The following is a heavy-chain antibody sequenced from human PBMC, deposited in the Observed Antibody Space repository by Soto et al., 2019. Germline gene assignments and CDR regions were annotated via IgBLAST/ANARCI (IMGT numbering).Heavy chain of an antibody. Sequence: SQTLSLTCAVYGGSPSAYYWRWIRQPPWKGLEWIGEINHSGSTNYNPSLKSRVTISVDTSKNQFSLKLSSVTAADTAVYYCARVSSDGSGIYGYWGQGTLVT. J-gene: IGHJ4*02. CDR2: INHSGST. CDR3: ARVSSDGSGIYGY. CDR1: GGSPSAYY. D-gene: IGHD3-10*01. V-gene: IGHV4-34*01.